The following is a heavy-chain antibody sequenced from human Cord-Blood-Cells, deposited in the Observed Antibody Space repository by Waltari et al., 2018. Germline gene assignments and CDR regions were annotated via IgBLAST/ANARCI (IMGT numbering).Heavy chain of an antibody. Sequence: QVQLVQSGAAVKKPGASVKASCQASGYTFPGYYMHWVRQAPGQGLEWRGRINPNSGGTNYAQKFQGRVTMTRDTSISTAYMELSRLRSDDTAVYYCARAPRGDDYGDYWGQGTLVTVSS. CDR3: ARAPRGDDYGDY. D-gene: IGHD3-16*01. CDR2: INPNSGGT. J-gene: IGHJ4*02. V-gene: IGHV1-2*06. CDR1: GYTFPGYY.